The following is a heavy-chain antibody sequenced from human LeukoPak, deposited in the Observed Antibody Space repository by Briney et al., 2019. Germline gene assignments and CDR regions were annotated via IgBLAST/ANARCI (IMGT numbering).Heavy chain of an antibody. CDR2: ISYDGSNK. CDR3: AKDADYGDYHDAFDI. CDR1: GFTFSSYG. J-gene: IGHJ3*02. V-gene: IGHV3-30*18. D-gene: IGHD4-17*01. Sequence: GGSLRLSCAASGFTFSSYGMHWVRQAPGKGLEWVAVISYDGSNKYYADSVKGRFAISRDNSKNTLYLQMNSLRAEDTAVYYCAKDADYGDYHDAFDIWGQGTMVTVSS.